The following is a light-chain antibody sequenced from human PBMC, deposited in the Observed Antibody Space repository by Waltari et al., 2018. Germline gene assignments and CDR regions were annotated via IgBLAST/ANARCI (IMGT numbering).Light chain of an antibody. J-gene: IGLJ2*01. CDR2: DNN. CDR1: GSNIGNHF. V-gene: IGLV1-51*01. Sequence: QSVLTQPPSVSAAPGQKVTIPCSGTGSNIGNHFVSWYQQLPGTAPKLLIYDNNKRPSGIPDRFSGSKSGTSATLGITGLQTGDEADYYCGTWDTDLSVVFGGGTKLTVL. CDR3: GTWDTDLSVV.